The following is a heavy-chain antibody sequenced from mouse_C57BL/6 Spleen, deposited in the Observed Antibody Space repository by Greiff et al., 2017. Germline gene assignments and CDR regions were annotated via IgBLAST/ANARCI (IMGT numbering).Heavy chain of an antibody. CDR3: ARNYYGTRYFDY. V-gene: IGHV1-54*01. Sequence: VQRVESGAELVRPGTSVKVSCKASGYAFTNYLIEWVKQRPGQGLEWIGVINPGSGGTNYNEKFKGKATLTADKSSSTAYMQLSSLTSEDSAVYFCARNYYGTRYFDYWGQGTTLTVSS. J-gene: IGHJ2*01. CDR2: INPGSGGT. CDR1: GYAFTNYL. D-gene: IGHD1-1*01.